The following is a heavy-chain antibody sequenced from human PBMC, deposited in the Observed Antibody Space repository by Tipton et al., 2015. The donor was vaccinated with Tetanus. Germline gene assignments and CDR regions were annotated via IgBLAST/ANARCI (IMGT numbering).Heavy chain of an antibody. V-gene: IGHV3-53*01. CDR3: ARYLFAYGMDV. CDR1: GLTVSINS. J-gene: IGHJ6*02. CDR2: IYSGGST. Sequence: SLRLSCAVSGLTVSINSMSWVRQAPGKGLEWVSVIYSGGSTYYGDSVKGRFTISRDNSKNTVYLQMNSLRADDTALCYCARYLFAYGMDVWGQGTTVTVSS.